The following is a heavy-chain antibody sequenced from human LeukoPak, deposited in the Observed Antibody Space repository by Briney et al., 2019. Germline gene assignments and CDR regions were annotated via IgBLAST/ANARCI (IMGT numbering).Heavy chain of an antibody. V-gene: IGHV3-33*01. J-gene: IGHJ4*02. Sequence: GGSLILSCAASEFTFTTYGMHWVRQAPGKGLEWVAFIYYDGSNIYYADYVKGRFTISRDISKNTLYLQMDSLRAEDTAIYYCARDWKTNSFDYWGQGTLVTVSS. CDR3: ARDWKTNSFDY. CDR1: EFTFTTYG. CDR2: IYYDGSNI. D-gene: IGHD1-1*01.